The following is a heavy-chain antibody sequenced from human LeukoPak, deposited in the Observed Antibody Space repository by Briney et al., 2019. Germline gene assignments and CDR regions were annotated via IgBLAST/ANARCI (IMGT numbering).Heavy chain of an antibody. CDR3: ARSIEYYDFWSGSDY. D-gene: IGHD3-3*01. J-gene: IGHJ4*02. Sequence: GGSLRLSCEASGFMFSSFSMNWVRQAPGKGLEWVSFISESATDTHYADSVKGRFTISRDNSKNTLYLQMNSLRAEDTAVYYCARSIEYYDFWSGSDYWGQGTLVTVSS. CDR1: GFMFSSFS. CDR2: ISESATDT. V-gene: IGHV3-21*05.